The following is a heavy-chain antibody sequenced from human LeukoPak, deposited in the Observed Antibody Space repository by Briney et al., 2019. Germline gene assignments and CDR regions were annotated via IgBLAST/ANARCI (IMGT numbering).Heavy chain of an antibody. CDR3: ARTSASGGTYFDH. V-gene: IGHV4-4*07. Sequence: KASETLSLTCTVSGGSLSSYYWSWIRQPAGKGLEWIGRIYFSGSTHYIPSLKSRVTMSVDTSKNQFSLRLTSVTAADTAVYYCARTSASGGTYFDHWGQGTLVTVSS. D-gene: IGHD1-26*01. J-gene: IGHJ4*02. CDR1: GGSLSSYY. CDR2: IYFSGST.